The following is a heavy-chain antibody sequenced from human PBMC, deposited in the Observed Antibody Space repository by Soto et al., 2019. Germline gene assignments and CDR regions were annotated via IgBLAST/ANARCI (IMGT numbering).Heavy chain of an antibody. D-gene: IGHD3-22*01. V-gene: IGHV4-34*01. J-gene: IGHJ3*02. CDR1: VGSFSGYY. CDR2: INHSGST. Sequence: XETLSLTCAFYVGSFSGYYWSWIRHPPGKWLEWIGEINHSGSTNYNPSLKSRVTISVDTSKNQFSLKLSSVTAADTAVYYCARERYYYDSSGNQNAFDIWGPGTMVIVS. CDR3: ARERYYYDSSGNQNAFDI.